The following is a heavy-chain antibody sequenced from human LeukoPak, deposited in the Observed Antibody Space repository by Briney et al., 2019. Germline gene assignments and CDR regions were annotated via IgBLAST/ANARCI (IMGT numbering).Heavy chain of an antibody. CDR2: ISSSSSYI. V-gene: IGHV3-21*01. J-gene: IGHJ4*02. Sequence: GRSLRLSCAASGFTFSSYSMNWVRQAPGKGLEWVSSISSSSSYIYYADSVKGRFTISRDNAKNSLYLQMNSLRAEDTAVYYCARDTAHRSFFDYWGQGTLVTVSS. CDR1: GFTFSSYS. CDR3: ARDTAHRSFFDY. D-gene: IGHD1-26*01.